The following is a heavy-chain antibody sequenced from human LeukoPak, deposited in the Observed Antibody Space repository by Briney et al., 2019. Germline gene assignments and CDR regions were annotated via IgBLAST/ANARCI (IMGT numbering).Heavy chain of an antibody. D-gene: IGHD2-2*01. CDR1: GYTFTGYY. J-gene: IGHJ6*03. CDR3: ARDIRQYCSSTSCYEGNYYMDV. V-gene: IGHV1-2*02. CDR2: INPNSGGT. Sequence: ASVKVSCKASGYTFTGYYMHWVRQAPGQGLEWMGWINPNSGGTNYAQKFQGRVTMTRDTSISTAYMELSRLRSDDTAVYYCARDIRQYCSSTSCYEGNYYMDVWGKGTTVTVSS.